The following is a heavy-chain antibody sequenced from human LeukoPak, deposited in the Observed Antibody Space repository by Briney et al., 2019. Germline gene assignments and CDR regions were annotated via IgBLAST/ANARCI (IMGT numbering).Heavy chain of an antibody. V-gene: IGHV3-23*01. CDR3: AKGASGSYHTPYDY. Sequence: GGSLRLSCAASGFTFSSYAMSWVRQAPGKGLEWVSDIGGSGGSTYYADSVKGRFTISRDNSKNTLYLQMNSLRAEDTAVYYCAKGASGSYHTPYDYWGQGTLVTVSS. CDR1: GFTFSSYA. J-gene: IGHJ4*02. CDR2: IGGSGGST. D-gene: IGHD1-26*01.